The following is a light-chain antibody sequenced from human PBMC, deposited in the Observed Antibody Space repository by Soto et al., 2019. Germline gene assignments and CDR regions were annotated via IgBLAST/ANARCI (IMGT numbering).Light chain of an antibody. J-gene: IGKJ1*01. V-gene: IGKV1-5*03. CDR2: KAS. CDR1: QTISSW. CDR3: QHYNSYSEA. Sequence: DIQMTQPPSTLSGSVGDRVTITCRASQTISSWLAGYQQKPGKAPTLLIYKASTLKSGVPSRFSGSGSGTELTRTIRSLQPDDFATYYCQHYNSYSEAFGQGTKVELK.